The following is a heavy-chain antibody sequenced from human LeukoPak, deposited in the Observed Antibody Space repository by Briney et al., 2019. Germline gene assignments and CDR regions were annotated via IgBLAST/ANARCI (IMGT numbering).Heavy chain of an antibody. CDR1: GGSISSGSYY. D-gene: IGHD3-22*01. Sequence: PSQTLSLTCTVSGGSISSGSYYWSWIRQPAGKGLEWIGRIYTSGSTNYNPSLKRRVTISVDTSKNQFSLKLSSVTAADTAVYYCARDYYDSSGYTYFQHWGQGTLVTVSS. CDR2: IYTSGST. V-gene: IGHV4-61*02. J-gene: IGHJ1*01. CDR3: ARDYYDSSGYTYFQH.